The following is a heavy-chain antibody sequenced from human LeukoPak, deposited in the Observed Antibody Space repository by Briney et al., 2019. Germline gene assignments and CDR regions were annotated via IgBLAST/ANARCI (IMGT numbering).Heavy chain of an antibody. Sequence: ASVTVSCTASGYTFTSYGISWVRHAPGQGLEWMGWISAYNGNTNYAQKLQGRVTMTTDTSTSTAYMELRSLRSDDTAVYYCARDRPYYYDSSGPRYDIWGQGTMVTVSS. CDR1: GYTFTSYG. J-gene: IGHJ3*02. D-gene: IGHD3-22*01. CDR3: ARDRPYYYDSSGPRYDI. CDR2: ISAYNGNT. V-gene: IGHV1-18*01.